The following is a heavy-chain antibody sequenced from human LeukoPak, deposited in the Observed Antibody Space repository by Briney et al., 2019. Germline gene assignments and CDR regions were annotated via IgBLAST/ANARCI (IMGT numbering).Heavy chain of an antibody. CDR1: GFTFSSYA. V-gene: IGHV3-23*01. CDR3: AKDSAFDSSGYYYRGSNFDY. D-gene: IGHD3-22*01. CDR2: ISGSGGST. J-gene: IGHJ4*02. Sequence: GALRLSCAASGFTFSSYAMSWVRPAPGKGLEWVSTISGSGGSTYYADSVKGRFTISRDNSKNTLYLQMNSLRAEDTAVYHCAKDSAFDSSGYYYRGSNFDYWGQGTLVTVSS.